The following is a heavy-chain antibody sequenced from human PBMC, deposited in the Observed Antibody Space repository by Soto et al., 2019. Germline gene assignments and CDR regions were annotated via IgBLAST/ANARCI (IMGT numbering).Heavy chain of an antibody. J-gene: IGHJ4*02. CDR3: AKKHYYDSSGSEPFEY. Sequence: GGSLRLSCAASGFTFSSYSMNWVRQAPGKGLEWVSSISSSSSYTYYADSVKGRITISRDNAKNSLYLQMNSLRAADTAVYYCAKKHYYDSSGSEPFEYWGQGTMVTVSS. V-gene: IGHV3-21*01. D-gene: IGHD3-22*01. CDR2: ISSSSSYT. CDR1: GFTFSSYS.